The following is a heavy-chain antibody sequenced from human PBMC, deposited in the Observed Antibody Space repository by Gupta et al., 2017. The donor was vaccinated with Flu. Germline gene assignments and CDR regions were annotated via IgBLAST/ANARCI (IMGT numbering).Heavy chain of an antibody. CDR3: VSHRSSNWFED. J-gene: IGHJ5*02. D-gene: IGHD6-13*01. Sequence: EVQLVESGGGLVQPGGSLSIPCVASGFPFTSLTMNWVRQFPGKGLEWLSYISASGSHLVYAESVKGRCTVSRDDAKNSVYLLMNSLRDEDTGVYYCVSHRSSNWFEDWGQGTLVTLSS. V-gene: IGHV3-48*02. CDR2: ISASGSHL. CDR1: GFPFTSLT.